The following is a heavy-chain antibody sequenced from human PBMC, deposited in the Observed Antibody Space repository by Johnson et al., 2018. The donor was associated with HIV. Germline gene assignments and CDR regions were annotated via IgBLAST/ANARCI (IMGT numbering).Heavy chain of an antibody. Sequence: QVQLVESGGGVVQPGRSLRLSCAASGFTLSSYPMHWVRQAPGKGLEWVAVISFDGSKKYYADSVKGRFTISRDNSKNTLYLQMNSLRAEDTAVYYCAREGASAVRYSSSWYGHDAFDIWGQGTMVTVSS. J-gene: IGHJ3*02. CDR1: GFTLSSYP. CDR3: AREGASAVRYSSSWYGHDAFDI. V-gene: IGHV3-30*14. CDR2: ISFDGSKK. D-gene: IGHD6-13*01.